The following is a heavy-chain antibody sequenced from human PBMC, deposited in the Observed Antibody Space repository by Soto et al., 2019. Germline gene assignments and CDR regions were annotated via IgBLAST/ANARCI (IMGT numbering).Heavy chain of an antibody. CDR1: GYTFASYG. V-gene: IGHV1-18*04. CDR3: ARDRIKWYYGQSYYYKYGMDV. D-gene: IGHD1-7*01. CDR2: ISTYIGNT. J-gene: IGHJ6*02. Sequence: QVHLVQSGAEVKKPGASVKVSCKASGYTFASYGISWVRQAPGQGLEWMGWISTYIGNTKHAKRVQGRVTMTTDTSTTTAYMELRSLRSDDTAVYYCARDRIKWYYGQSYYYKYGMDVWGQGTTVTVSS.